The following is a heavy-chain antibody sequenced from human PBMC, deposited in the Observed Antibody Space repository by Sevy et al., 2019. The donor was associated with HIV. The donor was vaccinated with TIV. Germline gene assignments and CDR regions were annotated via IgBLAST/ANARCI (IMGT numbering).Heavy chain of an antibody. CDR1: GFTFSSYA. J-gene: IGHJ5*02. CDR3: ANMPSYDFWSGYLSNWFDP. V-gene: IGHV3-23*01. Sequence: GGSLRLSCAASGFTFSSYAMSWVRQAPGKGLEWVSAISGSGGSTYYADSVKGRFTISRDNSKNTLYLQMNGLRAEDTAVYYCANMPSYDFWSGYLSNWFDPWGQGTLVTVSS. CDR2: ISGSGGST. D-gene: IGHD3-3*01.